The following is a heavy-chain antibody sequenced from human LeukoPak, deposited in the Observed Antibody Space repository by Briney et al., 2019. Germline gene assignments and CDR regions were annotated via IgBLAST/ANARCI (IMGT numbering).Heavy chain of an antibody. D-gene: IGHD1-26*01. CDR3: ALGAKQANY. CDR2: IIPIFCTP. CDR1: GGTFSSYA. V-gene: IGHV1-69*13. J-gene: IGHJ4*02. Sequence: ASVKVSCKASGGTFSSYAISWVRQAPGQELEWMGGIIPIFCTPNYAQKFQGRVTITADESTSTAYMELSSLRSEDTAVYYCALGAKQANYWGQGTLVTVSS.